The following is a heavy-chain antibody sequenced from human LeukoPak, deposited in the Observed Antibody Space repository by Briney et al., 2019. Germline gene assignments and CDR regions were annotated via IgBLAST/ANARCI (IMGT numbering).Heavy chain of an antibody. Sequence: GESLKISCKGSGYSFTSYWIGWVRQMPGKGLEWVGIIYPGDSDTRYSPSFQGQVTISADKSISTAYLQWSSLKASDTAMYYCARQRYCSSTSCYSFDYWGQGTLVTVSS. V-gene: IGHV5-51*01. CDR1: GYSFTSYW. CDR3: ARQRYCSSTSCYSFDY. D-gene: IGHD2-2*02. J-gene: IGHJ4*02. CDR2: IYPGDSDT.